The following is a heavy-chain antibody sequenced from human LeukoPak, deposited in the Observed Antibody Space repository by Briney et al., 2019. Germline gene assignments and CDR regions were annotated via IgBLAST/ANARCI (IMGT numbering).Heavy chain of an antibody. D-gene: IGHD5-12*01. CDR2: IYSGGST. V-gene: IGHV3-53*01. Sequence: GGSLRLSCAASGFTVSSNYMSWVRQAPGKGLEWVSVIYSGGSTDYADSVKGRFTISRDNSKDTLYLQMNSLRAEDTAVYYCARLRGYSGYDYFDYWGQGNLVTVSS. CDR1: GFTVSSNY. CDR3: ARLRGYSGYDYFDY. J-gene: IGHJ4*02.